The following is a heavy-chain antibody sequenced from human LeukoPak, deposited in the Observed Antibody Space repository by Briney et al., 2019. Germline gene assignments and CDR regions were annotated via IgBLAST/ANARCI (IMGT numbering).Heavy chain of an antibody. CDR1: GGTFSSYA. CDR2: IIPIFATA. J-gene: IGHJ4*02. CDR3: ATSTETGN. V-gene: IGHV1-69*06. Sequence: GASVKVSCKASGGTFSSYAISWVRQAPGQGLEWMGGIIPIFATANYAQKFQGRVTMTEDTSTDTAYMELSSLRSEDTAVYYCATSTETGNWGQGTLVTVSS. D-gene: IGHD5/OR15-5a*01.